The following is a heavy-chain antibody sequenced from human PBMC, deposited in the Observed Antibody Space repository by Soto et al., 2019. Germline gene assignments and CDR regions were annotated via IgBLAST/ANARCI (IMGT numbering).Heavy chain of an antibody. CDR3: ARGLQCLDRPGYFDF. J-gene: IGHJ2*01. D-gene: IGHD1-1*01. CDR1: GYTFTSYG. Sequence: QVQLVQSGAEVKKPGASVKVSCKASGYTFTSYGISWVRQAPGQGLEWMGWIRAYNGNTNYAQKLQGRVTMTTDTPAGTAYMELRRLRSDDTAVYYCARGLQCLDRPGYFDFLGRCTLVTVSS. V-gene: IGHV1-18*04. CDR2: IRAYNGNT.